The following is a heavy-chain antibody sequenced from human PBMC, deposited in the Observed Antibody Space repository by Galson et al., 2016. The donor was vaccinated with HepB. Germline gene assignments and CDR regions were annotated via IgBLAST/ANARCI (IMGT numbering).Heavy chain of an antibody. CDR3: AKAYGSGSSFYYYYGMDV. D-gene: IGHD3-10*01. CDR2: INSDGSST. Sequence: SLRLSCAPSGFTFSSYWMHWVRQAPGKGLVWVSRINSDGSSTSYADSVKGRFTISRDNAKNTLYLQMNSLRAEDTAVYYCAKAYGSGSSFYYYYGMDVWGQGTTVTVSS. V-gene: IGHV3-74*01. J-gene: IGHJ6*02. CDR1: GFTFSSYW.